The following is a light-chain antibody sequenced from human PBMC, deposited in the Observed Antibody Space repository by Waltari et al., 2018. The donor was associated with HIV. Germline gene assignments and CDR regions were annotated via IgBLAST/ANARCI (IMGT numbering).Light chain of an antibody. J-gene: IGKJ1*01. V-gene: IGKV1-39*01. CDR1: QSISTF. CDR2: GAS. CDR3: QQTYTAPKT. Sequence: DIQMTQSPSSLPASVGDRVTITCRASQSISTFLNWYQQKPGKAPDLLISGASSVQSGVPSRFSGSGSGTDFILTISSLQPEDFATYYCQQTYTAPKTFGQGPTV.